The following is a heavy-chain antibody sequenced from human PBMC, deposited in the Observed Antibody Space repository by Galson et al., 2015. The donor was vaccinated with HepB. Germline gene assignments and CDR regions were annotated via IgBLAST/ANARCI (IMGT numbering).Heavy chain of an antibody. CDR3: ARGVGATGDAFDI. CDR1: GFTFSSYS. J-gene: IGHJ3*02. Sequence: SLRLSCAASGFTFSSYSMNWVRQAPGKGLEWVSSISSSSSYIYYADSVKGRFTISRDNAKNSLYLQMNSLRAEDTAVYYCARGVGATGDAFDIWGQGTMVTVSS. CDR2: ISSSSSYI. D-gene: IGHD1-26*01. V-gene: IGHV3-21*01.